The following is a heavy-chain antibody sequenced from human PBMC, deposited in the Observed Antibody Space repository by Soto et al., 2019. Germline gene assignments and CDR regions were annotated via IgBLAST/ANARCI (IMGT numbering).Heavy chain of an antibody. D-gene: IGHD3-10*01. CDR1: GFTFDDYA. CDR2: ISWNSGSI. CDR3: AKSSGSYYYGSGREGDYMDV. J-gene: IGHJ6*03. V-gene: IGHV3-9*01. Sequence: GGSLRLSCAASGFTFDDYAMHWVRQAPGKGLEWVSGISWNSGSIGYADSVKGRFTHSRDKAKNSLYLQMNSLRAEDTALYYCAKSSGSYYYGSGREGDYMDVWGKGTTVTVSS.